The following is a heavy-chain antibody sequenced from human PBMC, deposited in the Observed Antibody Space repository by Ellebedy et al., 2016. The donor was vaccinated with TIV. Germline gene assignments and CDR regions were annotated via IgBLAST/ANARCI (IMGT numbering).Heavy chain of an antibody. CDR2: IYYSGST. CDR3: ARSAGEDYDISGQYYFDY. J-gene: IGHJ4*02. Sequence: SETLSLXXTVSGGSISSGDYYWSWIRQPPGKGLEWIGYIYYSGSTYYNPSIKSRVTISVDTSKNQFSLKLSSVAAADTALYYCARSAGEDYDISGQYYFDYWGQGTLVTVSS. CDR1: GGSISSGDYY. D-gene: IGHD3-22*01. V-gene: IGHV4-30-4*01.